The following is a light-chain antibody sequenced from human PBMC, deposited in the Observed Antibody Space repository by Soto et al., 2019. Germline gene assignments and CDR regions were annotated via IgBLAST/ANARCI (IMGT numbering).Light chain of an antibody. CDR1: SSDVGGYNY. J-gene: IGLJ1*01. CDR3: SSYTSSSTQV. V-gene: IGLV2-14*01. Sequence: QSVLTQPASVSGSPGQSITISCTGTSSDVGGYNYVSWYQQHPGKAPKLMIYEVSNRPSGVSNRFSGSKSGNTASLTISGLQAEYEADYSCSSYTSSSTQVFGTGTKLTVL. CDR2: EVS.